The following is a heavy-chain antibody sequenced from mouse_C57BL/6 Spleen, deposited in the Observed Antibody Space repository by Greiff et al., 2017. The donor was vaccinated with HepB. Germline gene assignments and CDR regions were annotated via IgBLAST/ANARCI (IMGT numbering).Heavy chain of an antibody. D-gene: IGHD2-2*01. CDR3: ARVYGYDGEYYFDY. V-gene: IGHV1-82*01. Sequence: VQLVESGPELVKPGASVKISCKASGYAFSSSWMNWVKQRPGKGLEWIGRIYPGDGDTNYNGKFKGKATLTADKSSSTAYMQLSSLTSEDSAVYFCARVYGYDGEYYFDYWGQGTTLTVSS. J-gene: IGHJ2*01. CDR2: IYPGDGDT. CDR1: GYAFSSSW.